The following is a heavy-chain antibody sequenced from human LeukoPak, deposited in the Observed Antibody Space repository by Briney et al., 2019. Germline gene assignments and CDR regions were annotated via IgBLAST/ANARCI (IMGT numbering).Heavy chain of an antibody. Sequence: GGSLRLSCAASGFTFDDYGMCWVRQAPGKGLEWVSGINWNGGSTGYADSVKGRFTISRDNAKNSLYLQMNSLRAEDTALYYCARESYRSSWYLYYYYYMDVWGKGTTVTVSS. CDR3: ARESYRSSWYLYYYYYMDV. D-gene: IGHD6-13*01. J-gene: IGHJ6*03. CDR2: INWNGGST. V-gene: IGHV3-20*04. CDR1: GFTFDDYG.